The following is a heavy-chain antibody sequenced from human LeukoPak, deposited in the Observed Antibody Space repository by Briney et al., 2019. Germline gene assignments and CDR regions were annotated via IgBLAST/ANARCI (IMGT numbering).Heavy chain of an antibody. J-gene: IGHJ4*02. CDR2: ITSGGSFI. CDR1: GFTFSDYW. V-gene: IGHV3-21*01. CDR3: ARGEEKATIHALDS. Sequence: GGSLRLSCTASGFTFSDYWMTWVRQAPGKGLEWVSAITSGGSFIYYAESLKGRFTISRDNADNSLYLQMHSLRADDTAVYFCARGEEKATIHALDSWGQGTLVTVSS. D-gene: IGHD5-24*01.